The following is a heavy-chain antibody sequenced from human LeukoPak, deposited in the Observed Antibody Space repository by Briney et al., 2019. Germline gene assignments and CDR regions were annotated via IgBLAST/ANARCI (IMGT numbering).Heavy chain of an antibody. V-gene: IGHV4-61*02. Sequence: NPSETLSLTCTVSGGSISSGSYYWSWIRQPAGKGLEWIGRIYTSGSTYYNPSLKSRVTISVDTSKNQFSLKLSSVTAADTAVYYCARGVDTAPTPNWFDPWGQGTLVTASS. CDR2: IYTSGST. CDR3: ARGVDTAPTPNWFDP. J-gene: IGHJ5*02. D-gene: IGHD5-18*01. CDR1: GGSISSGSYY.